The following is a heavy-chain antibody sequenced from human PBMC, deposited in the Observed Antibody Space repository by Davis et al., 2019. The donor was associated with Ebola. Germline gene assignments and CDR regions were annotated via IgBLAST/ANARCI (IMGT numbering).Heavy chain of an antibody. J-gene: IGHJ6*02. Sequence: GGSLRLSCAASGFTFSSYWMSWVRQAPGKGLEWVGNIKQDGSEKYYVDSVKGRFTISRDNAKNSLYLQMNSLRAEDTAVYYCARGATYYDFWSGYYNSYYGMDVWGQGTTVTVSS. D-gene: IGHD3-3*01. CDR1: GFTFSSYW. V-gene: IGHV3-7*01. CDR3: ARGATYYDFWSGYYNSYYGMDV. CDR2: IKQDGSEK.